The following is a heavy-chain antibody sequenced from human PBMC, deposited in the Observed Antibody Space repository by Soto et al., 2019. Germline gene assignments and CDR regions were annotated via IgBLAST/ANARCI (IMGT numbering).Heavy chain of an antibody. J-gene: IGHJ5*02. D-gene: IGHD3-10*01. V-gene: IGHV4-30-4*08. CDR3: AATLRGVWFDP. CDR2: ISYPGST. Sequence: VLLQESGPGVVRPSQTLSLTCTVSGESISNPHYHWSWLRQTPGKGLEWIGYISYPGSTFYISSRESRVTMSVDTSKNDFSLRLPSVTAADTAVYYCAATLRGVWFDPWGQGTLVTVSS. CDR1: GESISNPHYH.